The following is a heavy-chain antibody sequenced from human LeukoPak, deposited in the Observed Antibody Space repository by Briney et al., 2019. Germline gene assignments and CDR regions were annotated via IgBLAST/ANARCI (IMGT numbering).Heavy chain of an antibody. CDR1: GGSVSNNH. CDR3: ARRAGTSTPVYFDY. J-gene: IGHJ4*02. Sequence: SETLSLTCTVSGGSVSNNHWSWIRQSTEKGLEWIGYAYDSGISNYNPSLESRVTLSVDTSKNQFSLRLTSVTAADTAVYFCARRAGTSTPVYFDYWGQGVLVTVSS. CDR2: AYDSGIS. V-gene: IGHV4-59*02. D-gene: IGHD6-19*01.